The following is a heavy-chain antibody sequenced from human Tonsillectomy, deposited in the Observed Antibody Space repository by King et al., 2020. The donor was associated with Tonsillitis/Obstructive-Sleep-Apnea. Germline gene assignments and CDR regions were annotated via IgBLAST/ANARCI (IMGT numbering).Heavy chain of an antibody. CDR3: ARAPDY. V-gene: IGHV4-39*07. Sequence: QMQESGPGLVKPSETLSLTCTVSGVSISTSSSSYSWGWIRQSPGKGLEWIGSIYSSGSTYYNPSLKSRVTISVDTSKNQFSLKLSSVTAADTAVYYCARAPDYWGQGTLVTVSS. J-gene: IGHJ4*02. CDR2: IYSSGST. CDR1: GVSISTSSSSYS.